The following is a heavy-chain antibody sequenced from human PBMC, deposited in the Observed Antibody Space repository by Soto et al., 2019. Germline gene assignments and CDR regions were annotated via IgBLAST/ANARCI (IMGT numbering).Heavy chain of an antibody. D-gene: IGHD1-26*01. CDR2: ISLYSDGT. CDR3: ARVVPGAEAWFGP. V-gene: IGHV1-18*01. J-gene: IGHJ5*02. Sequence: QVQLVQSGGEVKRPGASVKVSCKTSGYTFSNYGITWVRQAPGQALEWLGWISLYSDGTNYAQKFKGIVSMTTDTSTTTAYMELRSLRSDDTAVYYFARVVPGAEAWFGPWGQGTLVTVSS. CDR1: GYTFSNYG.